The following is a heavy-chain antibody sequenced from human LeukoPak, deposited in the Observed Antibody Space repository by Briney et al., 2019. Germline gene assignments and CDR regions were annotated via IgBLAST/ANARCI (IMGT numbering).Heavy chain of an antibody. J-gene: IGHJ5*02. D-gene: IGHD1-26*01. Sequence: GGSLRLSCAASGFTFSSYAMSWVRQAPGKGLGWVSAISGSGGSTYYADSVKGRFTISRDNSKNTLYLQMNSLRAEDTAVYYCAKTRHTVRWELLEGGNWFDPWGQGTLVTVSS. V-gene: IGHV3-23*01. CDR2: ISGSGGST. CDR1: GFTFSSYA. CDR3: AKTRHTVRWELLEGGNWFDP.